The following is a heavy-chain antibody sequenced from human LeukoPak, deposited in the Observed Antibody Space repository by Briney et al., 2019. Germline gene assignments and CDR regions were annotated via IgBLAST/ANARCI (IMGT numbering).Heavy chain of an antibody. CDR3: AKGVQVGRRGHKEALDAFDI. CDR2: IIGSGGST. D-gene: IGHD1-26*01. J-gene: IGHJ3*02. Sequence: PGGSLRLSCAASGFTFSSYAMSWVRQAPGKGLEWVSAIIGSGGSTYYADSVKGRFTISRDNSKNTLYLQMNSLRAEDTAVYYCAKGVQVGRRGHKEALDAFDIWGQGTMVTVSS. V-gene: IGHV3-23*01. CDR1: GFTFSSYA.